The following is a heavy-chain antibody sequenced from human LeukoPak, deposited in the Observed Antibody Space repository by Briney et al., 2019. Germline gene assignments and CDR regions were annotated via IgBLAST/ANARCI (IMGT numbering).Heavy chain of an antibody. J-gene: IGHJ4*02. CDR1: GFTFSSYA. Sequence: PGRSLRLSCAASGFTFSSYAMHWVRQAPGKGLEWVAVISYDGSNKYYADSVKGRLTISRDNSKNTLYLQMNSLRAEDTAVYYCARSIVVVTDDFDYWGRGTLVTVSS. CDR2: ISYDGSNK. D-gene: IGHD2-21*02. CDR3: ARSIVVVTDDFDY. V-gene: IGHV3-30*04.